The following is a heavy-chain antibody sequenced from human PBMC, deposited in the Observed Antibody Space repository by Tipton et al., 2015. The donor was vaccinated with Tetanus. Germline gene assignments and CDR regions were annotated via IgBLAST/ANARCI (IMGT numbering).Heavy chain of an antibody. Sequence: SLRLSCAASGFTFSSYAIQWVRQAPGKGLEWVAVISDNGGITYYEDSVKGRFTISRDNSKNTLYLQMNSLRIEDTAIYYCAREGFSLGTLGDLVYWGQGALLSVSS. J-gene: IGHJ4*02. CDR3: AREGFSLGTLGDLVY. CDR1: GFTFSSYA. V-gene: IGHV3-30-3*01. CDR2: ISDNGGIT. D-gene: IGHD3-10*01.